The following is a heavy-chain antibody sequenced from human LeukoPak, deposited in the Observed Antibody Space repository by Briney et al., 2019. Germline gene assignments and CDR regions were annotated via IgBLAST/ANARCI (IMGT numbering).Heavy chain of an antibody. D-gene: IGHD4-17*01. CDR3: ARWTVTNNLDY. V-gene: IGHV4-30-4*08. J-gene: IGHJ4*02. Sequence: SQTLSLTCTVPGGSISSGDYYWSWIRQPPGKGLEWIGEINHSGSTNYNPSLKSRVTISVDTSKNQFSLKLSSVTAADTAVYYCARWTVTNNLDYWGQGTLVTVSS. CDR2: INHSGST. CDR1: GGSISSGDYY.